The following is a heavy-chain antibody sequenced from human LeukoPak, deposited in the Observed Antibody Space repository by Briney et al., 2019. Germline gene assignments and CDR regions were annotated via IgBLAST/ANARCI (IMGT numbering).Heavy chain of an antibody. CDR1: GFTFSTYG. J-gene: IGHJ4*02. CDR2: ISYDGSYK. Sequence: GGSLRLSCAASGFTFSTYGMHWVRQAPGKGLEWVAVISYDGSYKFYADSVKGRFTISRDNSKSTLYLQMNSLRAEDTAVYYCAKDSSVPYGITDWGQGTLVTVSS. D-gene: IGHD4-17*01. V-gene: IGHV3-30*18. CDR3: AKDSSVPYGITD.